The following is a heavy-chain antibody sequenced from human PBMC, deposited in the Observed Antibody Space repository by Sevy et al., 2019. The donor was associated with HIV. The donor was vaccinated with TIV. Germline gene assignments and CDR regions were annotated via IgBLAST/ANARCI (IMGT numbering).Heavy chain of an antibody. CDR1: GFTFSSYS. V-gene: IGHV3-21*01. D-gene: IGHD3-22*01. J-gene: IGHJ3*02. CDR2: ISSSSSYI. CDR3: ARDRVPSYYYDSSGYRLDAFDI. Sequence: GGSLRLSCAASGFTFSSYSMNWVRQAPGKGLEWVSSISSSSSYIYYAHSVKGRFTISRDNAKNSLYLQMNSLRAEDXXXXXCARDRVPSYYYDSSGYRLDAFDIWGQGTMVTVSS.